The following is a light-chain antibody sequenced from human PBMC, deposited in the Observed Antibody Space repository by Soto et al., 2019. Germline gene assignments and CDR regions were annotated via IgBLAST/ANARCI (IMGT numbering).Light chain of an antibody. Sequence: EIVMTQSPATLTVSPGERATLSCRASQSVSSNLAWYQQKPGQAPRLLIYGASTRATGIPARFSGSGSGTEFTLTISSLQPEDVAVYYCQQYNNWPPYTFGQGTKLEI. CDR2: GAS. J-gene: IGKJ2*01. CDR1: QSVSSN. CDR3: QQYNNWPPYT. V-gene: IGKV3-15*01.